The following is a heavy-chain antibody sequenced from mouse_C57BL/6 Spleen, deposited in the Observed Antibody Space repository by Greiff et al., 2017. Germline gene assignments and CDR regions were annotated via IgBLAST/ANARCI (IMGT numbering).Heavy chain of an antibody. CDR3: ARAGRDSYAMDY. J-gene: IGHJ4*01. CDR2: IWRGGST. D-gene: IGHD3-2*02. Sequence: VQLQQSGPGLVQPSQSLSITCTVSGFSLTSYGVHWVRQSPGKGLEWLGVIWRGGSTDYNAAFISRLSISKDNSKSQVFFKMKSLQADETAIYYCARAGRDSYAMDYWGQGTSVTVSS. V-gene: IGHV2-2*01. CDR1: GFSLTSYG.